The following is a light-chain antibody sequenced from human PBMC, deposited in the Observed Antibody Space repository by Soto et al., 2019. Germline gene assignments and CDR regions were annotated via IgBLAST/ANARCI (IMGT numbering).Light chain of an antibody. CDR2: GAA. V-gene: IGKV3-20*01. J-gene: IGKJ1*01. CDR1: QPVTSNY. Sequence: IVLTQSPGTLSLSPGETATLSCRASQPVTSNYVAWYQQIPGLPPRLLIFGAAYRATGIPDRFSGSGSGTDFTLTINRLEAEESAVCYCQRSGDSPRPFGRGTKVEV. CDR3: QRSGDSPRP.